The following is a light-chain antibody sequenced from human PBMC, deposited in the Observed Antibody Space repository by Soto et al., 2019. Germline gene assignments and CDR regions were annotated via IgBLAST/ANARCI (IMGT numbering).Light chain of an antibody. CDR3: QQYNNWPPT. V-gene: IGKV3-15*01. CDR2: GAS. CDR1: QSVSSN. J-gene: IGKJ5*01. Sequence: EIVMTQSPATLSVSPGERATLSCRATQSVSSNLAWYQQKPGQAPRLLLYGASTRATGIPARFSGSRSGTEFTLTISSLQSEDFAVYYCQQYNNWPPTFGQGTLLEIK.